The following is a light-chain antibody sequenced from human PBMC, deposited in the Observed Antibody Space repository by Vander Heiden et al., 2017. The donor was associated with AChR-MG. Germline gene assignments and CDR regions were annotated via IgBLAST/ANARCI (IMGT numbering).Light chain of an antibody. J-gene: IGLJ2*01. Sequence: QSALPQPPSASGSPGQSVTISCTRISRAVGGYNYFSWYQQHPGKAPRLMISEVSKRASGVPDRLSGSKSDNTASRTVSGLQADDEADYYCTSYTGSNNLIFGGGTKLTVL. CDR1: SRAVGGYNY. CDR2: EVS. CDR3: TSYTGSNNLI. V-gene: IGLV2-8*01.